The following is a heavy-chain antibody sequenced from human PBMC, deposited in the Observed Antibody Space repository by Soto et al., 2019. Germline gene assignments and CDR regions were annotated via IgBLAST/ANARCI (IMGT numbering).Heavy chain of an antibody. D-gene: IGHD2-8*02. CDR2: INHSGST. CDR3: ARDKITGLFDY. J-gene: IGHJ4*02. Sequence: QVQLQQWGAGLLTPSETLSLTCAVYGGSFSGYYWTWIRQPPGTGLEWIGEINHSGSTNYNPSLKRRVTISVDTSKNQFSLKLTSVTAADTAVYYCARDKITGLFDYWGQGTLVTVSS. CDR1: GGSFSGYY. V-gene: IGHV4-34*01.